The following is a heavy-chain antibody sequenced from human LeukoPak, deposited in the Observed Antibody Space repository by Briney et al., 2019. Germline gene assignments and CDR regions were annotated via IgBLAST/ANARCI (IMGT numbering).Heavy chain of an antibody. CDR1: GFTFSSYG. Sequence: GGSLRLSCAASGFTFSSYGMHWVRQAPGKGLEGVAVIWYDGSNKYYADSVKGRFTISRDNSKNTLYLQMNSLRAEDTAVYYCARDNMGIAAAGDYWGQGTLVTVSS. J-gene: IGHJ4*02. CDR3: ARDNMGIAAAGDY. CDR2: IWYDGSNK. V-gene: IGHV3-33*01. D-gene: IGHD6-13*01.